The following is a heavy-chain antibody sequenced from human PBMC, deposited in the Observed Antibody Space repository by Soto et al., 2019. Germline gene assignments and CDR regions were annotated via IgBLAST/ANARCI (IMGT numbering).Heavy chain of an antibody. D-gene: IGHD3-16*01. J-gene: IGHJ4*02. CDR1: XXXXTSYX. CDR2: ISAYNGNT. CDR3: ARERGMDDWGRRTPCDY. V-gene: IGHV1-18*01. Sequence: QVQLVQSGXXXKKPXXXVKVSCKASXXXXTSYXXXWVRQAPGQGLEWMGWISAYNGNTNYAQKLQGRVTMTTDTSTSTAYMELRSLRSDDTAVYYCARERGMDDWGRRTPCDYWGQGTLVTVSS.